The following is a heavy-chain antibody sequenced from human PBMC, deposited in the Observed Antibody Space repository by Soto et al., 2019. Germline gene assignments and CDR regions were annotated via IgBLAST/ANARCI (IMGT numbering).Heavy chain of an antibody. CDR1: RGSISPVDYS. CDR3: GRRRDWIDP. CDR2: INYSGST. J-gene: IGHJ5*02. V-gene: IGHV4-30-4*01. Sequence: TLSLTCHFSRGSISPVDYSWSWIRQPPGKGLEWIGYINYSGSTNNNPSLKGRLTISVDTSKNQFSLKLRSVTAADTAVYYCGRRRDWIDPSGQGTLVTVSS.